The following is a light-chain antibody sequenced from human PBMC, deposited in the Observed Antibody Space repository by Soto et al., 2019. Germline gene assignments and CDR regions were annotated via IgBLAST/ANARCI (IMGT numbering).Light chain of an antibody. CDR3: QQYVTSPRT. CDR2: GAS. CDR1: QRIFSNY. J-gene: IGKJ1*01. V-gene: IGKV3-20*01. Sequence: EVMLTQSPGTLSLSPGERATLSCRASQRIFSNYLAWYQQKSGQAPRLLIYGASNRATGIPDRFSGSGSGTDFTLTISRLEPEDFAVCYCQQYVTSPRTFGQGTKVEFK.